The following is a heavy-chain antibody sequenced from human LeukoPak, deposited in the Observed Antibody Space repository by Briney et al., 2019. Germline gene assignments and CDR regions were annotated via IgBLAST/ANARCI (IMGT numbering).Heavy chain of an antibody. CDR1: GGSISSYY. CDR2: IYSSGST. V-gene: IGHV4-59*01. CDR3: ARVPAYCGGGSCYGRWVDN. Sequence: TPSETLSLTCTVSGGSISSYYWSWIRQPPGKGLEWIGYIYSSGSTNYNPSLKSRVTISIDTSKNQFSLKLSSVTAADTAVYYCARVPAYCGGGSCYGRWVDNWGQGTLVTVSS. J-gene: IGHJ4*02. D-gene: IGHD2-15*01.